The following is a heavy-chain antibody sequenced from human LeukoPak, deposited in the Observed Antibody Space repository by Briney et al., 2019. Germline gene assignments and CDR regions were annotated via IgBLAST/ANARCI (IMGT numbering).Heavy chain of an antibody. J-gene: IGHJ5*02. CDR1: GFTFSSYW. D-gene: IGHD3-9*01. V-gene: IGHV3-74*01. CDR2: INSDGSST. CDR3: ARGVGYYDILTGYFFDP. Sequence: GGSLRLSCAASGFTFSSYWMHWVRQDPGKGLVWVSRINSDGSSTSYADSVKGRFTISRDNAKNTLYLQMNSLRAEDTAVYYCARGVGYYDILTGYFFDPWGQGTLVTVSP.